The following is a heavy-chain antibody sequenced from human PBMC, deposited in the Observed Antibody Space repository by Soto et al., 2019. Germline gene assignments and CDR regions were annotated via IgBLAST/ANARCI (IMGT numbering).Heavy chain of an antibody. D-gene: IGHD3-16*01. J-gene: IGHJ4*02. Sequence: GGSLRLSCAASGFTFSAYWMHWVRQAPGKGLVWVSRLDNDGTNTRYADSVKGRFTVSRDNGKNTVYLQMDSLRAEDTAVYYCARDGGTYFDYWGQGTLVTVSS. CDR1: GFTFSAYW. V-gene: IGHV3-74*01. CDR2: LDNDGTNT. CDR3: ARDGGTYFDY.